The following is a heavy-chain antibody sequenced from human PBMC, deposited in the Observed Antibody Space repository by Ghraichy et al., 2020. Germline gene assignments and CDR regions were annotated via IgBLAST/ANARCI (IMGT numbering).Heavy chain of an antibody. CDR3: ARDYWGSLDY. D-gene: IGHD3-16*01. V-gene: IGHV4-59*02. Sequence: SETLSLTCTVSSDSVNNHCWGWIRQPPGKGLEWIGYMCTRGSTNFNPSLKSRVTIPIDTSKNQFSLKLNSVTAADTAVYYCARDYWGSLDYWGQGILVTVSS. CDR1: SDSVNNHC. CDR2: MCTRGST. J-gene: IGHJ4*02.